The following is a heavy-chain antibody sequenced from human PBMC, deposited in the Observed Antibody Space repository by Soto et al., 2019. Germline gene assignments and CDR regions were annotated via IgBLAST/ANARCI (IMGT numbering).Heavy chain of an antibody. CDR2: IYATGTT. Sequence: SETLSLTCTVSGASISGFYWSWIRKSAGKGLEWIGRIYATGTTDYNPSLKSRVMMSVDTSKKQLSLKLRSVTAADTAVYYCVRDGTKTLRDWFDPWGQGISVTVS. CDR3: VRDGTKTLRDWFDP. D-gene: IGHD1-1*01. V-gene: IGHV4-4*07. CDR1: GASISGFY. J-gene: IGHJ5*02.